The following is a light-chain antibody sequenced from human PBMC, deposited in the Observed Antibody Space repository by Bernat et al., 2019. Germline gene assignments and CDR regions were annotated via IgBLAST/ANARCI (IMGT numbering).Light chain of an antibody. V-gene: IGLV3-1*01. CDR1: RLRN. Sequence: SYELTQPPSVFVSPRQTASITCSGDRLRNTCWSQQRPGQSPVVVIYQDNKRPSGIPERFSASNSGTTTTLTISGTQTMDEADYYCQSWDRSTGVFGGGTKLTVL. CDR3: QSWDRSTGV. CDR2: QDN. J-gene: IGLJ3*02.